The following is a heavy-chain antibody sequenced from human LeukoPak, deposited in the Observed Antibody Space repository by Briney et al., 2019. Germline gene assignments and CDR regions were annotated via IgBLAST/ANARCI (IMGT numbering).Heavy chain of an antibody. J-gene: IGHJ4*02. D-gene: IGHD3-9*01. V-gene: IGHV3-74*01. CDR2: INSDGRST. Sequence: GGSLRLSCAASGFTFSSYGMRWVRQAPGKGLVWVSRINSDGRSTNYADSVKGRFSISRDNAENTLYLQMNSLRVEDTAVYYCVRGADTGYSSDSWGQGTLVTVSS. CDR1: GFTFSSYG. CDR3: VRGADTGYSSDS.